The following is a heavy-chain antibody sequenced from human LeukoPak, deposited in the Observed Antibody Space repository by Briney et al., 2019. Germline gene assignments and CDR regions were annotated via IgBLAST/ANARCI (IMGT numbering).Heavy chain of an antibody. CDR3: ARDPDCSGGSCYPDY. Sequence: ASVKVSCKASGGTFSSYAISWVRQAPGQGLEWMGRIIPILGIANYAQKFQGRVTITADKSTSTAYMELSSLRSEDTAVYYCARDPDCSGGSCYPDYWGQGTLVTVSS. CDR2: IIPILGIA. J-gene: IGHJ4*02. D-gene: IGHD2-15*01. CDR1: GGTFSSYA. V-gene: IGHV1-69*04.